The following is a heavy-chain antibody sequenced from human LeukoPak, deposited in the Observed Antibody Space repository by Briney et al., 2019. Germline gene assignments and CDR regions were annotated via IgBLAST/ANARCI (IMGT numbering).Heavy chain of an antibody. CDR2: ISAYNGNT. CDR1: GYTFNSYG. J-gene: IGHJ4*02. V-gene: IGHV1-18*01. D-gene: IGHD3-10*01. CDR3: ARSHPYGPTDFDY. Sequence: GASVKVSCKASGYTFNSYGITWVRQAPGQGLEWMGWISAYNGNTSYAQKLQGRVTMTTDTSTRTAYMELKSLRSDDTAVYYCARSHPYGPTDFDYWGQGALVTVSS.